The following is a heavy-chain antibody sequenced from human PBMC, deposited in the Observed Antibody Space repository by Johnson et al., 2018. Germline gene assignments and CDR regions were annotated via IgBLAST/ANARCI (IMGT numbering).Heavy chain of an antibody. D-gene: IGHD5-18*01. CDR3: ARDREQVDTALIKWGGGY. CDR2: IWHDGSHE. CDR1: GFTFSRYG. V-gene: IGHV3-33*01. Sequence: QVQLVQSGGGVVQPGKSLRLSCATSGFTFSRYGMHWVRQTPGKGLQWVAVIWHDGSHEDYADSVKGRFTISRDNSKNTLYLQMNSLRAEDSAVYYCARDREQVDTALIKWGGGYWGQGTLVTVSS. J-gene: IGHJ4*02.